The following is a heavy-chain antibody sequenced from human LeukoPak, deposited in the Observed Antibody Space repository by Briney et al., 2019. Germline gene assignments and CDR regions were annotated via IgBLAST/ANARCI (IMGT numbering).Heavy chain of an antibody. D-gene: IGHD2-8*01. J-gene: IGHJ5*02. CDR2: VYSTGHT. CDR3: ARQAKWMLNWFDP. V-gene: IGHV4-39*01. CDR1: GDSLYY. Sequence: SETLSLTCTVSGDSLYYWGWIRQPPGKGLEWIGSVYSTGHTNYNLSLKSRVTMSIDTSKNQFSLKLSSVTAADTAVYYCARQAKWMLNWFDPWGQGTLVTVSS.